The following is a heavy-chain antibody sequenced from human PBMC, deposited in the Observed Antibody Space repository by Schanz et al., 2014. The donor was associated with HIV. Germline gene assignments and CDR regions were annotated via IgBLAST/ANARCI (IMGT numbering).Heavy chain of an antibody. D-gene: IGHD3-22*01. V-gene: IGHV3-11*01. Sequence: QVHLVESGGGLVKPGRSLRLSCAASGFTFSDYYISWIRQAPGRGLEWVSYISSSGRTIYYADSVKGRFTVSRDNAKNSLYLQMNSLRAEDTAIYYCATMTQGFDSWGQGTLVTVSS. CDR3: ATMTQGFDS. CDR1: GFTFSDYY. CDR2: ISSSGRTI. J-gene: IGHJ4*02.